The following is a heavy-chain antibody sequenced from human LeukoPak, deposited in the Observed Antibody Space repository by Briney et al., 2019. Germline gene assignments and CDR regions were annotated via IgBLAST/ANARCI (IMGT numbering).Heavy chain of an antibody. V-gene: IGHV3-21*01. CDR2: ISSSSSYI. CDR1: GFTFSSYS. Sequence: GGSLRLSCAASGFTFSSYSMNWVRQAPGKGLEWVSSISSSSSYIYYADSVKGRFTISRDNAKNSLYLQMNSLRAEDTAVYYCARDLMAGLEWLPFDYWGQGTLVTVSS. D-gene: IGHD3-3*01. J-gene: IGHJ4*02. CDR3: ARDLMAGLEWLPFDY.